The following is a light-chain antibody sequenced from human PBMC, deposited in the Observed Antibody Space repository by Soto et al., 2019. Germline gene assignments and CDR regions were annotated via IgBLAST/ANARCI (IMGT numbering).Light chain of an antibody. CDR2: EVN. CDR3: ATWDDSLKTYV. J-gene: IGLJ1*01. Sequence: QSALTQPASVSGSPGQSITISCTGSSSDVGSYNYVSWYQQHPGKAPRLIIYEVNHRPSGVSNRFSGSKSGNTASLTITGLQAEDEADYYCATWDDSLKTYVFGNGTKLTVL. CDR1: SSDVGSYNY. V-gene: IGLV2-14*01.